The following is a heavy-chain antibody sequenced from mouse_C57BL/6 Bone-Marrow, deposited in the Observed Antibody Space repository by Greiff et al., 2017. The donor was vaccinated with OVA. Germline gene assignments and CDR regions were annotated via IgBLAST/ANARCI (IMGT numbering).Heavy chain of an antibody. V-gene: IGHV1-39*01. D-gene: IGHD2-5*01. J-gene: IGHJ4*01. CDR3: ASRGDSNYFYAMDY. CDR2: INPNYGTT. CDR1: GYSFTDYN. Sequence: VQLQQSGPELVKPGASVKISCKASGYSFTDYNMNWVKQSNGKSLEWIGVINPNYGTTSYNQKFKGKATLTVDQSSSTAYMQLNSLTSEDSAVYYCASRGDSNYFYAMDYWGQGTSVTVS.